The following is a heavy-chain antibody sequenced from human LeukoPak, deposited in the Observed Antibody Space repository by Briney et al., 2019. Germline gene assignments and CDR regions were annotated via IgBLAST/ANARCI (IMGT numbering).Heavy chain of an antibody. V-gene: IGHV3-23*01. J-gene: IGHJ3*02. CDR2: ISGSGGST. Sequence: PGGSLRLSCAASGFTFSSYAMSWVRQAPGKGLEWVSAISGSGGSTYYADSVKGRFTISRANSKNTLYLQMNSLRADDTAVSYWAKDLPSGATRLAARGTHAFDIWGQGTTVTVSS. CDR3: AKDLPSGATRLAARGTHAFDI. D-gene: IGHD3-16*01. CDR1: GFTFSSYA.